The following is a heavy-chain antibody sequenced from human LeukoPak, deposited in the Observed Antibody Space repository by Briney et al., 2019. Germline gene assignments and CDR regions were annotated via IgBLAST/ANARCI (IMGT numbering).Heavy chain of an antibody. CDR3: AKMRRSSSGAFDI. D-gene: IGHD6-6*01. V-gene: IGHV3-23*01. CDR1: GFTFSSYG. Sequence: GGSLRLSCAASGFTFSSYGMSWVRQAPGKGLEWVSAISGSGYSTYYADSVKGLFTISRDNSKNTLYLQMNSLRAEDTAVYYCAKMRRSSSGAFDIWGQGTMVTVSS. CDR2: ISGSGYST. J-gene: IGHJ3*02.